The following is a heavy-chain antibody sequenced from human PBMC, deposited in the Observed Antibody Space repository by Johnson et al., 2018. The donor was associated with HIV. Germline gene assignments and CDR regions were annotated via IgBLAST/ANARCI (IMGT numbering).Heavy chain of an antibody. CDR1: GFTFSSYA. D-gene: IGHD2-2*01. CDR3: ARGKLPAALRRGDAFDI. Sequence: QVQLVESGGGLVQPGRSLRLSCAASGFTFSSYAMHWVRQAPGKGLEWVAVISYDGSNKYYADSVKGRFTISRDNSKNTLYLQMNSLRAEDTALYYCARGKLPAALRRGDAFDIWGQGTMVTVSS. CDR2: ISYDGSNK. J-gene: IGHJ3*02. V-gene: IGHV3-30*04.